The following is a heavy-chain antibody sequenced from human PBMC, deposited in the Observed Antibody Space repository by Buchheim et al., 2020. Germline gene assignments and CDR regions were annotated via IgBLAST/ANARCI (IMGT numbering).Heavy chain of an antibody. V-gene: IGHV4-39*07. Sequence: QLQLQESGPGLVKPSETLSLTCTVSGGSISSSSYYWGWIRQPPGKGLEWIGSIYYSGSTYYNPSLKGPVTISVNTSKNQFSLKLSSVTAADTAVYYCARDSLATVNHFDYWGQGTL. J-gene: IGHJ4*02. D-gene: IGHD4-17*01. CDR1: GGSISSSSYY. CDR3: ARDSLATVNHFDY. CDR2: IYYSGST.